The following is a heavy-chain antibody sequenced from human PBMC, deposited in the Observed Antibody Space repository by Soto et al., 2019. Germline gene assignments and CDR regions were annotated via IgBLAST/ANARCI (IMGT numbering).Heavy chain of an antibody. CDR1: GFTVSSNY. CDR3: ARAAQGMGDAFDI. Sequence: GGSLRLSCAASGFTVSSNYMSWVRQAPGKGLEWVSVIYSGGSTYYADSVKGRFTISRDNSKNTLYLQMNSLRAEDTAVYYCARAAQGMGDAFDIWGQGTMVTVSS. J-gene: IGHJ3*02. CDR2: IYSGGST. V-gene: IGHV3-53*01. D-gene: IGHD1-26*01.